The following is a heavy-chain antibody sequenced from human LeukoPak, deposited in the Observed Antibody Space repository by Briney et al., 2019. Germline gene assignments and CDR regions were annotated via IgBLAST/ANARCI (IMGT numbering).Heavy chain of an antibody. V-gene: IGHV4-59*12. D-gene: IGHD2-2*01. J-gene: IGHJ3*02. CDR1: GGSISSYY. CDR2: VYHSGST. CDR3: ARDDDCSSTSCYAFDI. Sequence: SETLSLTCTVSGGSISSYYWSWIRQPPGKGLEWIGYVYHSGSTNYNPSLKSRVTMSVDTSKNQFSLKLSSVTAADTAVYYCARDDDCSSTSCYAFDIWGQGTMVAVSS.